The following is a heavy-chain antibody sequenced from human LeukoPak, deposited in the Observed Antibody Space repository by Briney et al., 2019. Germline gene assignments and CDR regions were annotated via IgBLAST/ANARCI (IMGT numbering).Heavy chain of an antibody. V-gene: IGHV3-23*01. CDR2: ISGSGGST. D-gene: IGHD2-15*01. CDR3: ARDYSRTCFDY. CDR1: GFTFSSYS. J-gene: IGHJ4*02. Sequence: GGSLRLSCAASGFTFSSYSMNWVRQAPGKGLEWVSAISGSGGSTYYADSVKGRFTISRDNSKNTLYLQMNSLRAEDTAVYYCARDYSRTCFDYWGQGTLVTVSS.